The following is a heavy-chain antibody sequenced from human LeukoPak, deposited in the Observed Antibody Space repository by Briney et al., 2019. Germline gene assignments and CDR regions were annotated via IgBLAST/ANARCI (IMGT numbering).Heavy chain of an antibody. CDR2: IIPILGIA. J-gene: IGHJ4*02. CDR3: ARDWVAAAGTFDY. CDR1: GGTFSSYA. Sequence: ASVKVSCKASGGTFSSYAISWVRQAPGQGLEWVGRIIPILGIANYAQKFQGRVTITADKSTSTAYMELSSLRSEDTAVYYCARDWVAAAGTFDYWGQGTLVTVSS. D-gene: IGHD6-13*01. V-gene: IGHV1-69*04.